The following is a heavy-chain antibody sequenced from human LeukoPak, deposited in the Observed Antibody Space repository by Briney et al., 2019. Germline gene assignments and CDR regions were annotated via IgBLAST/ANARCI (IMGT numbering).Heavy chain of an antibody. CDR1: GGSISSGDYY. J-gene: IGHJ4*02. CDR3: ARLTSGYYPYYFDH. D-gene: IGHD3-22*01. Sequence: SQTLSLTCTVSGGSISSGDYYWSWIRQPPGKGLEWIGYIYYSGSTYYNPSLKSRVTISVDTSKNQFSLKLSSATAADTAVYYCARLTSGYYPYYFDHWGQGTLVTVSS. CDR2: IYYSGST. V-gene: IGHV4-30-4*08.